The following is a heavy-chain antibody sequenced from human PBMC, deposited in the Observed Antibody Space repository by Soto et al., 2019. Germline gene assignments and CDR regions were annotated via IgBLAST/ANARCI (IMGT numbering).Heavy chain of an antibody. CDR1: GDSMGSGGHY. CDR2: VYYSGAT. J-gene: IGHJ4*02. V-gene: IGHV4-31*03. CDR3: ARDWGTGFYQLDS. Sequence: SSETLSFTCIVTGDSMGSGGHYYNWIRQLPGKGLEWIGYVYYSGATHYNPSLRARATISRDTSKNQFSLKLSSVTAADTALYHCARDWGTGFYQLDSWGQGTLVTVSS. D-gene: IGHD2-2*01.